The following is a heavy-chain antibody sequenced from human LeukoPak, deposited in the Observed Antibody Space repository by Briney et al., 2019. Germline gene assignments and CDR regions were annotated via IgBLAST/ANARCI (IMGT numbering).Heavy chain of an antibody. J-gene: IGHJ4*02. Sequence: ASVKVPCKASGYAFTSYDINWVRQATGQGLEWMGWMNPNSGNTGYAQKFQGRVTMTRNTSIGTAYMELSSLRSEDTAVYYCARGRPGVTIFGAVMDYFDYWGQGTLVTVSS. CDR3: ARGRPGVTIFGAVMDYFDY. CDR2: MNPNSGNT. V-gene: IGHV1-8*01. D-gene: IGHD3-3*01. CDR1: GYAFTSYD.